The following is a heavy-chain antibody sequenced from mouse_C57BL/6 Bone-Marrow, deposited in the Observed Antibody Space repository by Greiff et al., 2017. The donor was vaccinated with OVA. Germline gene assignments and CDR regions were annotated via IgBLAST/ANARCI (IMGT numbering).Heavy chain of an antibody. D-gene: IGHD2-3*01. J-gene: IGHJ3*01. CDR3: ARDRIYDGYSAWFAY. Sequence: QVQLKESGAELARPGASVKLSCKASGYTFTSYGISWVKQRTGQGLEWIGEIYPRSGNTYYNEKFKGKATLTADKSSSTAYMELRSLPSEDSAVYFCARDRIYDGYSAWFAYWGQGTLVTVSA. V-gene: IGHV1-81*01. CDR2: IYPRSGNT. CDR1: GYTFTSYG.